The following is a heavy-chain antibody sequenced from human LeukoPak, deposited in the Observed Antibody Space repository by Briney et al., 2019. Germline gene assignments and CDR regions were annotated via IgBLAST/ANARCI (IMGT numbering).Heavy chain of an antibody. CDR3: ATSFAYCGGDCYSDAFDI. V-gene: IGHV1-24*01. CDR2: FDPEDGET. D-gene: IGHD2-21*02. CDR1: GYTLTELS. Sequence: SVKVSCKVSGYTLTELSMHWVRQAPGKGLEWMGGFDPEDGETIYAQKFQGRVTMTEDTSTDTAYMELSSLRSEDTAVYYCATSFAYCGGDCYSDAFDIWGQGTMVTVSS. J-gene: IGHJ3*02.